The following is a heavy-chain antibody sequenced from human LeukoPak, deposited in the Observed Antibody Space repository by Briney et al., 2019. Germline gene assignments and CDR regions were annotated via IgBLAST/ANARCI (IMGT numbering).Heavy chain of an antibody. CDR1: GYTFTNYY. CDR3: ARHLEGEYSYGSTFDY. Sequence: ASVKVSCKASGYTFTNYYIHWVRQAPGQGLEWMGIINPSGGSTSYAQKFQGRVTMTRDMSTSTVHMELSSLKASDTAMYYCARHLEGEYSYGSTFDYWGQGTLVTVSS. CDR2: INPSGGST. D-gene: IGHD5-18*01. J-gene: IGHJ4*02. V-gene: IGHV1-46*01.